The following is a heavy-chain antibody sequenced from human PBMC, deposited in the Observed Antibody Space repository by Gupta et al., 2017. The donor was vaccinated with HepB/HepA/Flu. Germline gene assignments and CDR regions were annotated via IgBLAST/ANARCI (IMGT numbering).Heavy chain of an antibody. Sequence: QVQLQQLGAGLLKPAETLSLTCAVYGGSFSGYYWSWIRQSPGRGLEWIGEIHPGGSNFENPALSRRVTMSIDTSKNQLSLRLGSVTDAETDVYYWARNTTSTYGSSESSHHLYYWGPGPLVIGSS. D-gene: IGHD2-2*01. V-gene: IGHV4-34*01. CDR3: ARNTTSTYGSSESSHHLYY. CDR2: IHPGGSN. J-gene: IGHJ4*02. CDR1: GGSFSGYY.